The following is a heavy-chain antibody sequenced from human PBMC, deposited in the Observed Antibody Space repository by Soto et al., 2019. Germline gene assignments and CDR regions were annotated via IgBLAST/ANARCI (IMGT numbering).Heavy chain of an antibody. CDR3: ARLTTMIGDY. J-gene: IGHJ4*02. CDR2: IYPGDSDT. V-gene: IGHV5-51*01. Sequence: GESLKISCKGSGYSFSNYWIGWVRQMPGRGLECMGIIYPGDSDTRYSPSFQGQVTISADRSTSTAYLQWSSLKASDTAMYCCARLTTMIGDYWGQGTLVTVSS. D-gene: IGHD3-22*01. CDR1: GYSFSNYW.